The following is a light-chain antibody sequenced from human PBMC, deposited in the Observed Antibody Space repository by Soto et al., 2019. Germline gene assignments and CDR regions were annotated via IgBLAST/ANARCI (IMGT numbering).Light chain of an antibody. CDR1: QSVSNSY. CDR3: QQYGSSPRT. Sequence: EAVLTQSPGTLSLSLGERATLSCRASQSVSNSYLAWYQQKPGQAPRLLIYGASSRATGIPDRFSGSGSGTDFTLTISRLVPEDHAVYYCQQYGSSPRTFGQGTMLEI. J-gene: IGKJ2*01. CDR2: GAS. V-gene: IGKV3-20*01.